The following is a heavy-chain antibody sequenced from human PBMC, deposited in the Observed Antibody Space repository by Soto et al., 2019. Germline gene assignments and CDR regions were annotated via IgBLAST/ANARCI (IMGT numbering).Heavy chain of an antibody. CDR3: AREEVYYDSSGYYFT. J-gene: IGHJ5*02. CDR1: GYTFTSYG. CDR2: ISAYNGNT. D-gene: IGHD3-22*01. Sequence: ASVKVSCKASGYTFTSYGISWVRQAPGQGLEWMGWISAYNGNTNYAQKLQGRVTMTTDTSTSTAYMELRSLRSDDTAVYYCAREEVYYDSSGYYFTWGQGTLVTVSS. V-gene: IGHV1-18*01.